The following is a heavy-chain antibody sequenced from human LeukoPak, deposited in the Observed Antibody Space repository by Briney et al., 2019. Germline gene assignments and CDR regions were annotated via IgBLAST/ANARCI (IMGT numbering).Heavy chain of an antibody. V-gene: IGHV4-4*07. J-gene: IGHJ5*02. Sequence: SETLSLTCTVSGGSISSYYWSWIRQPAGKGLEWIGRFHTSGSTNYNPSLKSRVTMSVDTSKNQFSLKLSSVTAADTAVYYCARDLQIAVAEGLYTHWFDPWGQGTLVTVSS. CDR1: GGSISSYY. D-gene: IGHD6-19*01. CDR3: ARDLQIAVAEGLYTHWFDP. CDR2: FHTSGST.